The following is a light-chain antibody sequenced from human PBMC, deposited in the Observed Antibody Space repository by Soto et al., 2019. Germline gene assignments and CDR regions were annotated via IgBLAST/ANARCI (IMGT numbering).Light chain of an antibody. CDR2: NYN. J-gene: IGLJ2*01. CDR1: LLAEKF. Sequence: SYELTQPSSVSVSPGQTARITCSGDLLAEKFARWFRQKPGQDPVLLIYNYNERPSTIPERFSGSGSGTTVTLIIIGAQVEDLAEYECFSADAVELVVFAGMSQL. CDR3: FSADAVELVV. V-gene: IGLV3-27*01.